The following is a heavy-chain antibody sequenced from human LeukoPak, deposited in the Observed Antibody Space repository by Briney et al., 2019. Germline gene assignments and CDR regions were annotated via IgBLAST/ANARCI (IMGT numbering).Heavy chain of an antibody. Sequence: GGSLRLSCAASGFTVSSNYMSWVRQAPGKGLEWVSVIYSGGSTYYADSVKGRFTISRDNSKNTLYLQMNSLRAEDTAVYYCARGRIAAAGVDYWGQGTLVTVSS. CDR2: IYSGGST. CDR1: GFTVSSNY. V-gene: IGHV3-66*01. D-gene: IGHD6-13*01. J-gene: IGHJ4*02. CDR3: ARGRIAAAGVDY.